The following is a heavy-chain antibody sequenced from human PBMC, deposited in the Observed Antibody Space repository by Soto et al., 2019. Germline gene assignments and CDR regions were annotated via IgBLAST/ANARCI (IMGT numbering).Heavy chain of an antibody. Sequence: PGGSLRLSCAASGFTFSSYAMSWVRQAPGKELAWVSAISTSGTTIYYADSVKGRFTISRDNAKNSLYLQMNSLRAEDTAVYYCARTQQLGAFDIWGQGTMVTVSS. V-gene: IGHV3-23*01. CDR2: ISTSGTTI. CDR1: GFTFSSYA. D-gene: IGHD6-13*01. J-gene: IGHJ3*02. CDR3: ARTQQLGAFDI.